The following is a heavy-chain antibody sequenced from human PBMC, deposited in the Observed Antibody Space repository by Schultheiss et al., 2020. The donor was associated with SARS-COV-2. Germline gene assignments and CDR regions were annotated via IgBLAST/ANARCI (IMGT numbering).Heavy chain of an antibody. CDR1: GGSISSYY. V-gene: IGHV4-59*01. CDR3: ARAVHDYSNYGAWGYGMDV. CDR2: IYYSGST. Sequence: SETLSLTCTVYGGSISSYYWSWIRQPPGKGLEWIGYIYYSGSTNYNPSLKSRVTISVDTSKNQFSLKLSSVTAADTAVYYCARAVHDYSNYGAWGYGMDVWGQGTLVTVSS. D-gene: IGHD4-11*01. J-gene: IGHJ6*02.